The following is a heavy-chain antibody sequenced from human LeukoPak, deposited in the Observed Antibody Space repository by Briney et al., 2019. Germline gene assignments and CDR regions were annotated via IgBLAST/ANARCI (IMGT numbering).Heavy chain of an antibody. CDR1: GYTFTSYD. Sequence: RASVTVSCKASGYTFTSYDINWVRQATGQGLEWMGWMNPNSGNTGYAQKFQGRVTMTRNTSISTAYMELSSLRSEDTAVYYCARGRYCSGGSCELWDYWGQGTLVTVSS. V-gene: IGHV1-8*01. CDR2: MNPNSGNT. J-gene: IGHJ4*02. CDR3: ARGRYCSGGSCELWDY. D-gene: IGHD2-15*01.